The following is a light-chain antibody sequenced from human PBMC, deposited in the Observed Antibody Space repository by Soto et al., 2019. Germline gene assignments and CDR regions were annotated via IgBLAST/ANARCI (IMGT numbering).Light chain of an antibody. CDR1: ESLSRN. CDR2: GAS. J-gene: IGKJ4*01. CDR3: QQYNNWPPFT. V-gene: IGKV3-15*01. Sequence: ETVMTQSPATLSVSPGEKVTLSCRASESLSRNLAWYQQKSGQAPRLLIYGASTRATGVPARFSGSGSGTEFTLTISSLQSDDFAIYFCQQYNNWPPFTFGGGPRWKSN.